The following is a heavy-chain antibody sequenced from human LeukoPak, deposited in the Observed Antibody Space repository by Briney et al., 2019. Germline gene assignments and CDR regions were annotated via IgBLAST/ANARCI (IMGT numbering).Heavy chain of an antibody. CDR2: MYYSGTT. D-gene: IGHD5-12*01. CDR1: GDSTSGYY. J-gene: IGHJ3*02. CDR3: ASGYRGDGSAFDI. Sequence: SETLSLTCTVSGDSTSGYYWTWIRQPPGKRLEWIGYMYYSGTTKYNPSLKSRVTISIDATKNQVSLNLTSVTAANTAVYYCASGYRGDGSAFDIWGQGTMVTVSS. V-gene: IGHV4-59*01.